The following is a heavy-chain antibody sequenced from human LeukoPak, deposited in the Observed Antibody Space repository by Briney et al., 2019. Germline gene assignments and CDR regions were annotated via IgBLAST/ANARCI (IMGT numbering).Heavy chain of an antibody. CDR1: GDSISRHY. CDR2: IFYSGST. J-gene: IGHJ2*01. Sequence: SETLSLTCTVSGDSISRHYWSWIRQPPGKGLEWIGYIFYSGSTIYNPSLKSRVTISVDTSKNQFFLKLSSVTAADTAVYYCVREGNCRTTSCYGYFDLWGRGTLVTVSS. CDR3: VREGNCRTTSCYGYFDL. V-gene: IGHV4-59*11. D-gene: IGHD2-2*01.